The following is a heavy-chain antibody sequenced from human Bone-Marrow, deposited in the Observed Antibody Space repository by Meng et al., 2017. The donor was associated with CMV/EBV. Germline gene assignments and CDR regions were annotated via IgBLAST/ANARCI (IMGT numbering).Heavy chain of an antibody. Sequence: GSLRLPCTVSGGSISSSSYYWNWIRQPPGKGLEWIGEVNHDGTKNYNPSLKSRVSISVDTSKNQFSLKLTSVTAADTAVYYCASTNRITIFGVVIIESPNWFDPWAQGTLVTVPS. CDR2: VNHDGTK. CDR3: ASTNRITIFGVVIIESPNWFDP. D-gene: IGHD3-3*01. J-gene: IGHJ5*02. V-gene: IGHV4-39*07. CDR1: GGSISSSSYY.